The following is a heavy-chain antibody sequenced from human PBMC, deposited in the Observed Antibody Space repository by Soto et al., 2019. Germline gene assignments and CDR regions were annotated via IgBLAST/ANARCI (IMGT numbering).Heavy chain of an antibody. J-gene: IGHJ6*02. V-gene: IGHV1-69*13. CDR2: IIPIFGTA. CDR3: ARVPSAVAFYYYYGMDV. Sequence: ASVKVSCKASGGTFSSYAISWVRQAPGQGLEWMGGIIPIFGTANYAQKFQGRVTITADESTSTAYMELSSLRSEDTAVCYCARVPSAVAFYYYYGMDVWGQGTTVTVSS. D-gene: IGHD6-19*01. CDR1: GGTFSSYA.